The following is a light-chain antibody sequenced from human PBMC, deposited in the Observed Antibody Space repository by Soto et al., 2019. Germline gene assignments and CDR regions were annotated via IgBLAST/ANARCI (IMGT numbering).Light chain of an antibody. CDR3: QQSYITPRT. J-gene: IGKJ1*01. Sequence: DIQMTQSPSSLSASVGDRVTITCWASRNIDNFLNWYHQKPGKAPKLLIYDASSLQSGVPSRFSGSGSGTNFTLTISSLQPEDFATYYCQQSYITPRTFGQGTRVDIK. CDR2: DAS. V-gene: IGKV1-39*01. CDR1: RNIDNF.